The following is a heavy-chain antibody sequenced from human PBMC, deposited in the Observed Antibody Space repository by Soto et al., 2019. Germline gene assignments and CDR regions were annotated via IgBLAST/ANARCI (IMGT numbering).Heavy chain of an antibody. D-gene: IGHD6-19*01. V-gene: IGHV2-5*01. Sequence: QITLKESGPTLVKPTQTLTLTCIFSGFSLRTSGVGVGWIRQPPGKALEWLGFSYWNDDKRYSPSLKNRLTITKDTSKNQVVLTMTNMDPVDTATYYCAKSGSSGWYGWFDPWGQGTLVTVSS. CDR1: GFSLRTSGVG. J-gene: IGHJ5*02. CDR2: SYWNDDK. CDR3: AKSGSSGWYGWFDP.